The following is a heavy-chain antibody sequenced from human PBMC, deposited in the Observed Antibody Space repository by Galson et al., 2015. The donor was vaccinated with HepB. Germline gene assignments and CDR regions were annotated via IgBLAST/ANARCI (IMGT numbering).Heavy chain of an antibody. Sequence: SLRLSCAASGFTFSSYAMSWVRQAPGKGLEWVSAISGSGGSTYYADSVKGRFTISRDNSKNTLYLQMNSLRAEDTAVYYCAKDKLGSSSGWYLESFDYFDYWGQGTLVTVSS. J-gene: IGHJ4*02. D-gene: IGHD6-19*01. V-gene: IGHV3-23*01. CDR2: ISGSGGST. CDR1: GFTFSSYA. CDR3: AKDKLGSSSGWYLESFDYFDY.